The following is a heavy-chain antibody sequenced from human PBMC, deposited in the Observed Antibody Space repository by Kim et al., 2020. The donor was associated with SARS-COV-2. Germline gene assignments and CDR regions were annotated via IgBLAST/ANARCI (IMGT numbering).Heavy chain of an antibody. Sequence: GGSLRLPCRVSGLALRSYGMSWVRQAPGKGLEWVSVISSGSIGKYYADSVRGRFTISGDSPRKTLYLQMNDLRAEDTAVYYCGIALKGRHACAVWRQETVVTVSS. CDR2: ISSGSIGK. CDR1: GLALRSYG. J-gene: IGHJ3*01. V-gene: IGHV3-23*03. CDR3: GIALKGRHACAV. D-gene: IGHD2-21*01.